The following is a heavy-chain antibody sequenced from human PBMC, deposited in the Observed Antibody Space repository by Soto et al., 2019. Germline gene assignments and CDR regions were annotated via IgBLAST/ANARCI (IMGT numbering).Heavy chain of an antibody. Sequence: QVQLVQSGAEVRKPGSSVKVSCKASGGTFSRHAISWVRQAPGQGLEWMGGIIPIFGTANHAQKFQGRVTSNADESTSTVYMEWSSLRSEDTAMYYCARGWGYDSNDYYYSYWGQGTLVIVSS. V-gene: IGHV1-69*01. D-gene: IGHD3-22*01. J-gene: IGHJ4*02. CDR3: ARGWGYDSNDYYYSY. CDR1: GGTFSRHA. CDR2: IIPIFGTA.